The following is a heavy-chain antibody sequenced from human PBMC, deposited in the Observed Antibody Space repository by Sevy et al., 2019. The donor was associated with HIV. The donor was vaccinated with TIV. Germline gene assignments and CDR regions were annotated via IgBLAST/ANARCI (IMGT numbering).Heavy chain of an antibody. CDR3: ARAGDWEPFLDY. J-gene: IGHJ4*02. D-gene: IGHD1-26*01. Sequence: GGSLRLSCAVSGFTFSDYYMSWIRQAPGKGLEWLSYISSSGSTIYYADSVKGRFTMSRDNAKNALYLQMSSLRAEDTAFYYCARAGDWEPFLDYWGQGTLVTVSS. V-gene: IGHV3-11*01. CDR1: GFTFSDYY. CDR2: ISSSGSTI.